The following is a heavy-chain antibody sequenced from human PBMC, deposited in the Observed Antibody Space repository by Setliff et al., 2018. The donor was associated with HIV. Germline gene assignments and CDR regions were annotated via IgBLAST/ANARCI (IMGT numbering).Heavy chain of an antibody. CDR2: IYYSGST. V-gene: IGHV4-39*01. CDR1: GGSISNSRYY. D-gene: IGHD3-22*01. Sequence: SETLSLTCTVSGGSISNSRYYWSWIRQPPGEGLEWIGSIYYSGSTYYNPSLKSRVTISVDTFKNQFSLKLSSVTAADAAVYYCASRVYYYDSSGYLREEGFDPWGQGTLVTVSS. CDR3: ASRVYYYDSSGYLREEGFDP. J-gene: IGHJ5*02.